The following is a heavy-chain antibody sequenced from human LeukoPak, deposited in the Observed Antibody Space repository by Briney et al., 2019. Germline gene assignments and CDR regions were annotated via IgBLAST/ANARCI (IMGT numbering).Heavy chain of an antibody. CDR3: ARDHPRLSMVRVPFALDY. CDR2: ISYDGSNK. CDR1: GFTFSSYA. J-gene: IGHJ4*02. V-gene: IGHV3-30-3*01. D-gene: IGHD3-10*01. Sequence: GGSLRLSCAASGFTFSSYAMHWVRQAPGKGLEWVAVISYDGSNKYYADSVKGRFTISRDNSKNTLYLQMNSLRAEDTAVYYCARDHPRLSMVRVPFALDYWGQGTLVTVSS.